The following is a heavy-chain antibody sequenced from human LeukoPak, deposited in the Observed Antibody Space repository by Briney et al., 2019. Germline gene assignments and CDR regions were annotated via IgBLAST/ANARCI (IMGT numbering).Heavy chain of an antibody. CDR2: IYYSGST. D-gene: IGHD4-17*01. J-gene: IGHJ5*02. CDR1: GGSISSYY. V-gene: IGHV4-59*01. CDR3: ARSEMTTVTT. Sequence: SETLSLTCTVSGGSISSYYWSWIRQPPGKGLGWIGYIYYSGSTNYNPSLKSRVTISVDTSKNQFSLKLSSVTAADTAVYYCARSEMTTVTTWGQGTLVTVSS.